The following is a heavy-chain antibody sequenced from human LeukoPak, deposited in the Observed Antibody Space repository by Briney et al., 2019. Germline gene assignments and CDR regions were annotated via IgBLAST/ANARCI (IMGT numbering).Heavy chain of an antibody. CDR3: ARALLVSSGHPFDY. CDR2: ISGSGGST. J-gene: IGHJ4*02. CDR1: GFTFSIYG. Sequence: GVTLRLSCAASGFTFSIYGMSWVRQAPGKGLEWVSAISGSGGSTYYADSVKGRFTISRDNSKNTLYLQMNSLRAEDTAVYYCARALLVSSGHPFDYWGQGTLVTVSS. D-gene: IGHD6-19*01. V-gene: IGHV3-23*01.